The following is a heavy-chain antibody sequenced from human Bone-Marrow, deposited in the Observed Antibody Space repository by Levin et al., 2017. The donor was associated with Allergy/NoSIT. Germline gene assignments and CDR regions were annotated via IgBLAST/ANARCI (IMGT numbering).Heavy chain of an antibody. CDR2: ISGSGGST. D-gene: IGHD6-19*01. Sequence: PGGSLRLSCAASGFTFSSYAMSWVRQAPGKGLEWVSAISGSGGSTYYADSVKGRFTISRDNSKNTLYLQMNSLRAEDTAVYYCAKDGTSSGWTDYYYGMDVWGQGTTVTVSS. CDR1: GFTFSSYA. V-gene: IGHV3-23*01. J-gene: IGHJ6*02. CDR3: AKDGTSSGWTDYYYGMDV.